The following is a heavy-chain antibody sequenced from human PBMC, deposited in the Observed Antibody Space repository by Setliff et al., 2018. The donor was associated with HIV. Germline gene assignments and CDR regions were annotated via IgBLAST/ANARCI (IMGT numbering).Heavy chain of an antibody. CDR1: GFTFSSHN. J-gene: IGHJ3*02. CDR2: TSGSGSTK. D-gene: IGHD3-10*01. V-gene: IGHV3-48*04. Sequence: GGSLRLSCAASGFTFSSHNMNWVRQAPGKGLEWVSYTSGSGSTKYYADSMKGRFTISRDNAKNSLYLQMNCLRAEDTAVYYCARIRGGSGSFGAFDIWGQGTLVTVSS. CDR3: ARIRGGSGSFGAFDI.